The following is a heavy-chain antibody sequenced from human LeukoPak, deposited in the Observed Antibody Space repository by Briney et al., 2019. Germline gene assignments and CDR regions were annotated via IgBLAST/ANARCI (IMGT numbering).Heavy chain of an antibody. CDR2: IIPIFGTA. CDR3: ARGDCSGGSCYSYYYYYMDV. V-gene: IGHV1-69*13. Sequence: ASVKVSCKASGGTFSSYAISWVRQAPGQGLEWMGGIIPIFGTANYAQKFQGRVTITADESTSTAYMELSSLRSEDTAVYYCARGDCSGGSCYSYYYYYMDVWGKGTTVTVSS. J-gene: IGHJ6*03. CDR1: GGTFSSYA. D-gene: IGHD2-15*01.